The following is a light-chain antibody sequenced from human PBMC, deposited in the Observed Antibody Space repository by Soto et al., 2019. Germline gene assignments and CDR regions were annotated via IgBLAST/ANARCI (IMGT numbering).Light chain of an antibody. J-gene: IGLJ3*02. CDR2: EGS. Sequence: QSVLTQPASVSGSPGQSITISCTGTSSDVGGYNYVSWYQQHPGKAPKLMIYEGSNRPSGVSNRFSGSKSGNTASLTISGLHAEDEAYYYCSSYTSSSTRVFGGGTQLTVL. CDR1: SSDVGGYNY. CDR3: SSYTSSSTRV. V-gene: IGLV2-14*01.